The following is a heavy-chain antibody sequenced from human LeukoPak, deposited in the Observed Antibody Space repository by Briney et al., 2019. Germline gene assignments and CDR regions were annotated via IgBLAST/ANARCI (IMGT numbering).Heavy chain of an antibody. CDR3: ARGGYGALRGADY. V-gene: IGHV4-34*01. D-gene: IGHD4-17*01. Sequence: SETLSLTCAVYGGSFSAYYWSWVRQPPGKGLEWIGEINHSGSTNYNPSLKSRVTMSVDTSKNQFSLKLSSVTAADTAVYYCARGGYGALRGADYWGQGTLVTVSS. J-gene: IGHJ4*02. CDR2: INHSGST. CDR1: GGSFSAYY.